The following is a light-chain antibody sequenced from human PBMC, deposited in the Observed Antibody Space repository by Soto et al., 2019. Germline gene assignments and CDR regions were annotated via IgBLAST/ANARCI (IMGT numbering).Light chain of an antibody. CDR1: QSISSW. CDR2: DAS. V-gene: IGKV1-5*01. CDR3: QQCNSYSTWT. J-gene: IGKJ1*01. Sequence: DIQMTQSPSTLSASVGDRVTITSRASQSISSWLAWYQQKPGKAPKLLIYDASSLESGVPSRFSGSGSGTEFTLTISSLQPDDFATYYCQQCNSYSTWTFGQGTKVEIK.